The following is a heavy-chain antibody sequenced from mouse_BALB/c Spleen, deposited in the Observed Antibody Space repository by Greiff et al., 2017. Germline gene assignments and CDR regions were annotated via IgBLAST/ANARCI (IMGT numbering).Heavy chain of an antibody. CDR2: IYPGNGDT. V-gene: IGHV1-12*01. CDR1: GYTFTSYN. J-gene: IGHJ4*01. Sequence: QVQLQQSGAELVKPGASVKMSCKASGYTFTSYNMHWVKQTPGQGLEWIGAIYPGNGDTSYNQKFKGKATLTADKSSSTAYMQLSSLTSEDSAVYYCARSPVVRYYAMDYWGQGTSVTVSS. D-gene: IGHD1-1*01. CDR3: ARSPVVRYYAMDY.